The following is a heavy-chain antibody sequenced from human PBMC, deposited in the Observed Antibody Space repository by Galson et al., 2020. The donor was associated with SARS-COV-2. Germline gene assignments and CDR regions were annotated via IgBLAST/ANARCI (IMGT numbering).Heavy chain of an antibody. CDR2: IYYSGST. D-gene: IGHD3-16*01. CDR1: GGSIRSYY. J-gene: IGHJ6*02. CDR3: ASWAPPGHYYGMDV. Sequence: ETSETLSLTCTVSGGSIRSYYWSWIRQPPGKGLEWIGYIYYSGSTNYNPSLKSRVTISVDTSKNQFSLKLSSVTAADTALYYCASWAPPGHYYGMDVWGQGTTVTVAS. V-gene: IGHV4-59*08.